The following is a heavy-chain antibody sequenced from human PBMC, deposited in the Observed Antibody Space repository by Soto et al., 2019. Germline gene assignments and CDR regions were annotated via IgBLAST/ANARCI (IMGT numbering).Heavy chain of an antibody. D-gene: IGHD5-18*01. Sequence: KPSETLSLTCTVSGGSISSYYWSWIRQPPGKGLEWIGYIYYSGSTNYNPSLKSRVTISVDTSKNQFSLKLSSVTAADTAVYYCARDSGIQLWPYYFDYWGQGTLVTVS. CDR1: GGSISSYY. CDR3: ARDSGIQLWPYYFDY. V-gene: IGHV4-59*01. CDR2: IYYSGST. J-gene: IGHJ4*02.